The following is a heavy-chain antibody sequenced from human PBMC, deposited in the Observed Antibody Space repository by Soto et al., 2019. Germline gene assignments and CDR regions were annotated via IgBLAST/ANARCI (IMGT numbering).Heavy chain of an antibody. J-gene: IGHJ4*02. Sequence: ASVKVSCKASGYTFTSYDINWVRQATGQGLEWMGWMNPNSGNTVYAQKFQGRVTMTRDTSTSTVYMELSSLRSEDTAVYYCARVYCSGGSCYGIDYWGQGTLVTVSS. CDR3: ARVYCSGGSCYGIDY. V-gene: IGHV1-8*01. D-gene: IGHD2-15*01. CDR2: MNPNSGNT. CDR1: GYTFTSYD.